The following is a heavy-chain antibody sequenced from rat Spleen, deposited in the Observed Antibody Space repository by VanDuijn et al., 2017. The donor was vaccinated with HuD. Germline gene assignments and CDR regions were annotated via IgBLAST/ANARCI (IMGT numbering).Heavy chain of an antibody. CDR2: ISTGGGNT. CDR3: ARPNYGGYWFAY. CDR1: GFTFNRYW. V-gene: IGHV5S13*01. J-gene: IGHJ3*01. D-gene: IGHD1-11*01. Sequence: EVQLVESGGGLVQPGRSLKLSCVASGFTFNRYWMYWVRQAPGKGLEWIASISTGGGNTYYRDSVKGRFTISRDNAKNTQYLQMDSLRSEDTATYYCARPNYGGYWFAYWGQGTLVTVSS.